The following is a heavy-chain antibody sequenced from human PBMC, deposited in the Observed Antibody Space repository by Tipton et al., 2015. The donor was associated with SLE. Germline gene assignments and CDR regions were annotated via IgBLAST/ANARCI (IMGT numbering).Heavy chain of an antibody. CDR3: ARWSGIAGGYFDY. CDR2: IYYSGST. D-gene: IGHD6-13*01. Sequence: TLSLTCTVSGGSISSSSYYWAWIRQPPGKGLEWIGSIYYSGSTYYNPSLKSRVTISGDTSKNQFSLKLSSVTAADTAVYYCARWSGIAGGYFDYWGQGTLVTVSS. V-gene: IGHV4-39*07. J-gene: IGHJ4*02. CDR1: GGSISSSSYY.